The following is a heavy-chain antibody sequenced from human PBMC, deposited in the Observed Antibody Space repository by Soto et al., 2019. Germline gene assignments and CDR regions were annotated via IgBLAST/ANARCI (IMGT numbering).Heavy chain of an antibody. Sequence: EVQLVESGGGLVKPGGSLRLSCAASGFTFSSYSMNWVRQAPGKGLEWVSAISGSGGSTYYADSVKGRFTISRDNSKNTLYLQMNSLRAEDTAVYYCARGGMIVVVIIGGYFDYWGQGTLVTVSS. CDR1: GFTFSSYS. D-gene: IGHD3-22*01. CDR2: ISGSGGST. V-gene: IGHV3-23*04. J-gene: IGHJ4*02. CDR3: ARGGMIVVVIIGGYFDY.